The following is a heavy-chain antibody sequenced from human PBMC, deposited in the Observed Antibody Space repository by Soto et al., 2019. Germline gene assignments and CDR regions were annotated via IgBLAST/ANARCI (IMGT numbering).Heavy chain of an antibody. CDR2: IFPLTDIP. CDR3: ARGPLVVLNYFES. Sequence: QVQLVQSGAEVKKPGSSVKVSCKASGGTFRNYPINWVRQAPGQGLEWMGSIFPLTDIPDYAQNFQARLTISANKSTNTAYMKLSSLTSDDTAMYFCARGPLVVLNYFESWGQGTLVTVSS. CDR1: GGTFRNYP. J-gene: IGHJ4*02. V-gene: IGHV1-69*02.